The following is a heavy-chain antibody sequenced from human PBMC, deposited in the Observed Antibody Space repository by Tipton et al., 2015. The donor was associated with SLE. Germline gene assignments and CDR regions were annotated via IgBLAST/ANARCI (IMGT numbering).Heavy chain of an antibody. CDR2: INPYNDNT. CDR3: ARHPVAGYTYYMDV. V-gene: IGHV1-18*01. CDR1: GYIFSTYG. J-gene: IGHJ6*03. Sequence: QSGPEVKKPGASVKVSCRASGYIFSTYGTSWVRQAPGQGLEWMGWINPYNDNTDYVELLQGRVTMTTDTSTGTAYMELTSLNSDDTAIYYCARHPVAGYTYYMDVWGTGTTVTVSS. D-gene: IGHD5-24*01.